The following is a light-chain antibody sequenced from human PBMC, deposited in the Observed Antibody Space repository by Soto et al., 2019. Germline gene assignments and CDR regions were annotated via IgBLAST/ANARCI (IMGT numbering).Light chain of an antibody. CDR1: QRVSSN. CDR2: GAS. Sequence: EIVMTQSPATLSVSPGERATLSCRASQRVSSNLAWYQQKPGQAPRLLIYGASTRATGIPARFSGSGSGTEFTLTISSLRSEDFAVYYCQQYTNGPGTFGKGTRLEIK. CDR3: QQYTNGPGT. V-gene: IGKV3-15*01. J-gene: IGKJ5*01.